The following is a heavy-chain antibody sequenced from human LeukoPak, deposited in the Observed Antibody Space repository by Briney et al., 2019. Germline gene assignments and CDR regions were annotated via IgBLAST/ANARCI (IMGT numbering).Heavy chain of an antibody. CDR2: IWYDGSNK. Sequence: GRSLRLSCAASGFTFNKYGMHWVRQAPGKGLEWVALIWYDGSNKNYADSVKGRFTISRDNSKNTLDLQMNSPRAEDTAVYYCAREGFWSGSQYYYYGMDVWGQGTTVTVSS. J-gene: IGHJ6*02. CDR3: AREGFWSGSQYYYYGMDV. CDR1: GFTFNKYG. V-gene: IGHV3-33*01. D-gene: IGHD3-3*01.